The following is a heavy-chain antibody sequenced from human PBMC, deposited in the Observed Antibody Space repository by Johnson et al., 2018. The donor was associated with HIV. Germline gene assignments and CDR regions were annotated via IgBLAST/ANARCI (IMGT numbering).Heavy chain of an antibody. J-gene: IGHJ3*02. V-gene: IGHV3-66*02. CDR2: IYSGGST. D-gene: IGHD6-13*01. CDR1: GFTFSSYA. CDR3: ARQAAAGAFDI. Sequence: EVQLVESGGGVVQPGRSLRLSCAASGFTFSSYAMHWVRQAPGKGLEWVSVIYSGGSTYYADSVKGRFTISSDNYKNTLYLQMNSLRAEDTAVYYCARQAAAGAFDIWGQGTMVTVSS.